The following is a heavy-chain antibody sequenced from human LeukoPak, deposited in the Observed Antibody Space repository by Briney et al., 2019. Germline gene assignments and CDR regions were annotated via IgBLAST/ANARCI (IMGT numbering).Heavy chain of an antibody. V-gene: IGHV3-66*04. Sequence: GGSLRLSCAASGITVNSTYISWVRQAPGKGLEWVSVAYSDGNTYYAGSVKGRFTISRDNSKNTLFLQMNSLRAEDTALYYCARLFGSGWPGYFYYAMDVWGQGTTVAVSS. CDR3: ARLFGSGWPGYFYYAMDV. D-gene: IGHD6-19*01. J-gene: IGHJ6*02. CDR1: GITVNSTY. CDR2: AYSDGNT.